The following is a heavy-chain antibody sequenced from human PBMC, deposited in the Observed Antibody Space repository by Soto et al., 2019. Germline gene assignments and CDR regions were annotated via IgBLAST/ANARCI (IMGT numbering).Heavy chain of an antibody. CDR1: GGSISGYY. D-gene: IGHD2-2*01. V-gene: IGHV4-59*08. Sequence: SETLSLTCTVSGGSISGYYWSWIRQPPGKGLEWIGYIYYSGNTKYNPSLRSRVTISVDTSKNHLSLKLTSVTAADTAVYYCARHTTWYFDFCGQGTLVTVSS. CDR3: ARHTTWYFDF. J-gene: IGHJ4*02. CDR2: IYYSGNT.